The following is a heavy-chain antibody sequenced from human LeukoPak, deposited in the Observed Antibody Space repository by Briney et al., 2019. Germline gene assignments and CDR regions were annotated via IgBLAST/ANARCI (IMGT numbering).Heavy chain of an antibody. CDR1: RFTFSSFA. CDR3: AREDYGSGSYPLDY. D-gene: IGHD3-10*01. CDR2: ISSNGRNT. J-gene: IGHJ4*02. V-gene: IGHV3-64*01. Sequence: PGGSLRLSCAASRFTFSSFALHWVRHAPGKGLEYVSAISSNGRNTYYANSVKGRFTISRDNSKNTLYLQMGSLRAEDMAVYYCAREDYGSGSYPLDYWGQGTLVTVSS.